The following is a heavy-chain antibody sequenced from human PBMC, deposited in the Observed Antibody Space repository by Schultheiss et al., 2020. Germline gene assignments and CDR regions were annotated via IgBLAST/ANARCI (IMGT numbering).Heavy chain of an antibody. D-gene: IGHD3-3*01. CDR3: TTRRSVMPYDFWSGEDYYYYGMDV. V-gene: IGHV3-73*01. Sequence: GGSLRLSCAASGFTFSGSAMHWVRQASGKGLEWVGRIRSKANSYATAYAASVKGRFTISRDDSKNTAYLQMKSLKTEDTAVYYCTTRRSVMPYDFWSGEDYYYYGMDVWGQGTTVTVSS. J-gene: IGHJ6*02. CDR1: GFTFSGSA. CDR2: IRSKANSYAT.